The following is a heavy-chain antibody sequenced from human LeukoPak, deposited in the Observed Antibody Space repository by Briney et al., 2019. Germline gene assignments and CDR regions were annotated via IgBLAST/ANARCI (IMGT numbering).Heavy chain of an antibody. Sequence: SETLSLTCSVSGDSISSGRDYWGWIRQSPGKGLEWIASIYSSGNTHSNPSLKSRVSISVDTSKNQVSLKLYSVTASDAAIYYCARHLSGTTMSHYFDFWGQGTLVTVSS. CDR1: GDSISSGRDY. D-gene: IGHD1-1*01. V-gene: IGHV4-39*01. CDR3: ARHLSGTTMSHYFDF. CDR2: IYSSGNT. J-gene: IGHJ4*02.